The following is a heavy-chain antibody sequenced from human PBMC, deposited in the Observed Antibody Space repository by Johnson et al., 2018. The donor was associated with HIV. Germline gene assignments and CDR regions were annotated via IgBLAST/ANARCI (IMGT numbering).Heavy chain of an antibody. J-gene: IGHJ3*01. CDR1: GFTFTDYY. Sequence: VQLVESGGGVVQPGGSLRLSCAASGFTFTDYYMNWMRQAPGKGLEWVSAISGSGGSTYYADSVKGRFTISRDNSKNTRYPPMHSQKTEDTAVYYCTTVEYGSGSPLWGQGTMVTVSS. CDR3: TTVEYGSGSPL. CDR2: ISGSGGST. V-gene: IGHV3-23*04. D-gene: IGHD3-10*01.